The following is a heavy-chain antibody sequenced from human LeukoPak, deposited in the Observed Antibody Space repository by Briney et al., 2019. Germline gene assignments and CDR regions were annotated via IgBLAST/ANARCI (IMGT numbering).Heavy chain of an antibody. V-gene: IGHV3-33*01. J-gene: IGHJ4*02. Sequence: GGSLRLSCAASGFTFSSYGMHWVRQAPGKGLEWVSLIWYDGSNKYYADSVKGRFTISRDNSKNTLYLLMNSLRAEDTAVYYCARDWGKGDYWGQGTLVTVSS. CDR3: ARDWGKGDY. D-gene: IGHD3-16*01. CDR1: GFTFSSYG. CDR2: IWYDGSNK.